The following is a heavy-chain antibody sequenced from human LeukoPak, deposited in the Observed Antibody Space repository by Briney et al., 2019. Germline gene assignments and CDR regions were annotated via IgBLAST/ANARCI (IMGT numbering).Heavy chain of an antibody. CDR3: ARALTLVRGVITNYFDY. CDR1: GFTFDDYA. J-gene: IGHJ4*02. Sequence: PGGSLRLSCAASGFTFDDYAMHWVRQAPGKGLEWVANIKQDGSEKYYVDSVKGRFTISRDNAKNSLYLQMNSLRAEDTAVYYCARALTLVRGVITNYFDYWGQGTLVTVSS. D-gene: IGHD3-10*01. CDR2: IKQDGSEK. V-gene: IGHV3-7*03.